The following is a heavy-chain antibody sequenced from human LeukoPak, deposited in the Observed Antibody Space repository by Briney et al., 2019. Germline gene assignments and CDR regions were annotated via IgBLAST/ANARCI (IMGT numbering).Heavy chain of an antibody. J-gene: IGHJ4*02. CDR2: INSDGSTT. Sequence: GGSLRLSCAASGFSFSSYWMHWVRQAPGKGLVWVSRINSDGSTTTYADSVKGRFTISRDNAKNTLYLQMNSLRAEDTAVYYCVRNLDFWGDSEDYWGQGTLVTVSS. D-gene: IGHD3-3*01. CDR3: VRNLDFWGDSEDY. V-gene: IGHV3-74*01. CDR1: GFSFSSYW.